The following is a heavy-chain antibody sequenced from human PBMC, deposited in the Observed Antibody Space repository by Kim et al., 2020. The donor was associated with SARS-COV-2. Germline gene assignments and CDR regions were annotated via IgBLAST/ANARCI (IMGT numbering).Heavy chain of an antibody. CDR3: ARLQLHTPRRFLTTMLTRGTYYVDS. D-gene: IGHD3-3*01. CDR2: ISHSGST. J-gene: IGHJ4*02. V-gene: IGHV4-4*02. CDR1: GGSLSSGDW. Sequence: SETLSLTCAVSGGSLSSGDWWGWVRQPPRKGLEWIGDISHSGSTNYNQSLKRRVPISVNKSNNHVSLKLSSLTAADTAVYFCARLQLHTPRRFLTTMLTRGTYYVDSGGQGTLVTVSS.